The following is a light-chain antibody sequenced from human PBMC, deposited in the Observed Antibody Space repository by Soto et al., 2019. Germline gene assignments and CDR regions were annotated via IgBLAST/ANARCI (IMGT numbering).Light chain of an antibody. CDR1: SSDDGGYNY. CDR3: SSYTSSSTLEV. J-gene: IGLJ1*01. V-gene: IGLV2-14*01. Sequence: QSALTQPASVSGSPGQSIPISCTGTSSDDGGYNYVSWYQQHPGKAPKLMIYEVSNRPSGVSNRFPGSKSGNTASLTISGLQAEDEADYYCSSYTSSSTLEVFGTGTKVTVL. CDR2: EVS.